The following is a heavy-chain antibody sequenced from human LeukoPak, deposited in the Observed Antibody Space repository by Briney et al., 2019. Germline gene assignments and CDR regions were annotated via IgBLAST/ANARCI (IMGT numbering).Heavy chain of an antibody. CDR2: IYASGSTI. D-gene: IGHD1-26*01. V-gene: IGHV3-48*03. CDR1: GFTFASYE. J-gene: IGHJ6*04. CDR3: ARKVGYYYYYGMDV. Sequence: GGSLGLSWAASGFTFASYEMNWVRQAPGKGLDCIAYIYASGSTIYYSDSVKGRFTISRDNAKNSLYLQMNSLSAEDTAVYYCARKVGYYYYYGMDVWGKGTTVTVSS.